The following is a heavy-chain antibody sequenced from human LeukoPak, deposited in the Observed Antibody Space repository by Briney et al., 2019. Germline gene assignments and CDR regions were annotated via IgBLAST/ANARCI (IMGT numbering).Heavy chain of an antibody. V-gene: IGHV4-61*02. D-gene: IGHD2-8*01. CDR2: IYTSGST. CDR1: GGSISSGSYY. Sequence: PSQTLSLTCTVSGGSISSGSYYWSWIRQPAGKGLEWIERIYTSGSTNYNPSLKSRVTISVDTSKNQFSLKLSSVTAADTAVYYCAAMVYAKDDHYYYGMDVWGQGTTVTVSS. CDR3: AAMVYAKDDHYYYGMDV. J-gene: IGHJ6*02.